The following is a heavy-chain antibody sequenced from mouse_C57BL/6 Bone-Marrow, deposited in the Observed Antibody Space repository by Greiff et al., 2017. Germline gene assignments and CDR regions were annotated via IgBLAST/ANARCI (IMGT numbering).Heavy chain of an antibody. CDR3: VRQWYGNDFDY. D-gene: IGHD2-10*02. J-gene: IGHJ2*01. CDR2: IRSTSNNYAS. Sequence: EVQVVESGGGLVQPKGSLKLSCAASGFSFNTYAMNWVRQAPGKGLEWVARIRSTSNNYASYYADSVKDRLTISTDYSASILYLQMSNLKTEDTAVYYCVRQWYGNDFDYWGQGTTVTVSS. V-gene: IGHV10-1*01. CDR1: GFSFNTYA.